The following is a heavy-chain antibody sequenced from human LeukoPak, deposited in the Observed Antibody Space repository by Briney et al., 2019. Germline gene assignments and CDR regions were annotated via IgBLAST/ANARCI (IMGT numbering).Heavy chain of an antibody. Sequence: SETLSLTCTVSGGSISSYYWSWIRQPPGKGLEWIGYMYYSGSTYYNPSLKSRVTISVDTSKNQFSLKLSSVTAADTAVYYCARHEWGVTGTSFDPWGQGTLVTVSS. D-gene: IGHD1-7*01. CDR2: MYYSGST. J-gene: IGHJ5*02. V-gene: IGHV4-59*08. CDR3: ARHEWGVTGTSFDP. CDR1: GGSISSYY.